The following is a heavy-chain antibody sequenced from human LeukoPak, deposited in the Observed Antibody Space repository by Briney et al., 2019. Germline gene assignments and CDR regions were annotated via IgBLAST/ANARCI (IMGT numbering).Heavy chain of an antibody. CDR1: GFTFSSYD. V-gene: IGHV3-33*08. D-gene: IGHD3-16*01. Sequence: PGRSLRLSRAASGFTFSSYDMHWVRQAPGKGLEWAAVIWYDGSNKYYADSVKGRFTMSRDNSKNTLYLQMSSLRAEDTAVYYCARRDGGDAFDIWGQGTMVTVSS. CDR3: ARRDGGDAFDI. J-gene: IGHJ3*02. CDR2: IWYDGSNK.